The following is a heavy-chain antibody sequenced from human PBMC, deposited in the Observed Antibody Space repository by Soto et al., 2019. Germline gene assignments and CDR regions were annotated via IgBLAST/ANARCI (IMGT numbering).Heavy chain of an antibody. V-gene: IGHV1-8*01. CDR1: GYTFTSYD. CDR2: MNPNSGNT. CDR3: AIGSSVLRYFDCISP. Sequence: ASVKVSCKASGYTFTSYDINWVRQATGQGPEWMGWMNPNSGNTGYAQKFQGRVTMTRNTSISTAYMELSSLRSEDTAVYYCAIGSSVLRYFDCISPWGQGTLVSGSS. J-gene: IGHJ5*02. D-gene: IGHD3-9*01.